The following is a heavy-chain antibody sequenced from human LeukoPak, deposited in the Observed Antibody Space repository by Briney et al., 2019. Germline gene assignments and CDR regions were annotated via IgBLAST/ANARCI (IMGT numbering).Heavy chain of an antibody. Sequence: EASVNVSCKASGYTFTSYGISWVRQAPGQGLEWMGWINPNSGGTNYAQTFQGRVTMTRDTSISTAYMELSRLRSDDTAVYYCARFPPPGIAAAGTYWGPGTLVTVSS. CDR3: ARFPPPGIAAAGTY. J-gene: IGHJ4*02. D-gene: IGHD6-13*01. CDR2: INPNSGGT. CDR1: GYTFTSYG. V-gene: IGHV1-2*02.